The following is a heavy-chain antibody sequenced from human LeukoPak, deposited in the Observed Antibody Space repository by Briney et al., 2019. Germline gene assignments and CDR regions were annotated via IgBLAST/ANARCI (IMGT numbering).Heavy chain of an antibody. Sequence: ASVKVSCKASGYTFTSYDINWVRQATGQGLEWMGWMNPNSGNTGYAQKLQGRVTMTTDTSTSTAYMELRSLRSDDTAVYYCAREGLEYCSSTSCQASYYYYGMDVWGQGTTVTVSS. CDR3: AREGLEYCSSTSCQASYYYYGMDV. CDR1: GYTFTSYD. J-gene: IGHJ6*02. CDR2: MNPNSGNT. D-gene: IGHD2-2*01. V-gene: IGHV1-8*01.